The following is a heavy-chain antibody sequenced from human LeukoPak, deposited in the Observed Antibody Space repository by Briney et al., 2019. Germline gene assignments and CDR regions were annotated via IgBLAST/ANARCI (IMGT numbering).Heavy chain of an antibody. V-gene: IGHV1-46*01. CDR1: GYTFTSYY. J-gene: IGHJ4*02. CDR2: INPSGGST. D-gene: IGHD2/OR15-2a*01. Sequence: ASVKVSCKASGYTFTSYYMHWVRQAPGQGLEWMGIINPSGGSTSYAQKFQGRVTMTRDMSTSTVYMELSSLRSEDTAVYYCAKEWDVYVVDYWGQGTLVTVSS. CDR3: AKEWDVYVVDY.